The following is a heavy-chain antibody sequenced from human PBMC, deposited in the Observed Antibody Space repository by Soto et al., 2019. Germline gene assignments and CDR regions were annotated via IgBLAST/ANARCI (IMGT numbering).Heavy chain of an antibody. CDR1: GFRFEDYA. CDR3: AKDHYGSAIYGMDV. J-gene: IGHJ6*02. Sequence: EVQLVESGGGLVQPGRSLRLSCAASGFRFEDYAMHWVRQAPGKGLEWVSGIAWNSDIIGYADSVKGRFTISRDNGKNSLYLKMSSLRPEDTALYYCAKDHYGSAIYGMDVWGQGTTVTVSS. V-gene: IGHV3-9*01. D-gene: IGHD3-10*01. CDR2: IAWNSDII.